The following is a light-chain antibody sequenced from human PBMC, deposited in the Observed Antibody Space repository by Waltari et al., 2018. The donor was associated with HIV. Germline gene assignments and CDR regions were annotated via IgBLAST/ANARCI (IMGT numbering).Light chain of an antibody. Sequence: DIQLTQSPSFLSASVGDRVTITCRASQNIYSYLAWYQQKPGRAPQVLIYATSTLQSGVPSRFSGSGSGTEFALTITNLQPDDFATYYCQQVNGYPLTFGGGNKVEIK. CDR2: ATS. J-gene: IGKJ4*01. CDR3: QQVNGYPLT. V-gene: IGKV1-9*01. CDR1: QNIYSY.